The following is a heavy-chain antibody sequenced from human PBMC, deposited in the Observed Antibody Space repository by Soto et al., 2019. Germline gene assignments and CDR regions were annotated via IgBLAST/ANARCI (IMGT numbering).Heavy chain of an antibody. Sequence: QVQLVQSGAEVKKPGSSVKVSCKASGGTFSSYAISWVRQAPGQGLEWMGGIIPIFGTANYAQKFQGRVTITADESTSTAYMELSSLRSDDTAVYYGARDNSSSPFNVRFDPWGQGTLVTVSS. V-gene: IGHV1-69*12. CDR3: ARDNSSSPFNVRFDP. D-gene: IGHD6-6*01. J-gene: IGHJ5*02. CDR1: GGTFSSYA. CDR2: IIPIFGTA.